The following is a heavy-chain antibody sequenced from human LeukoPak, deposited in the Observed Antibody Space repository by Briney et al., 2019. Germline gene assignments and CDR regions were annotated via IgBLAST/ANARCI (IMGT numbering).Heavy chain of an antibody. Sequence: SETLSLTCTVSGGSISSNFWSWIRQPPGKGLEWIGNIHTSGSTNYNPSLKSRVTISIDTSKNQFSLKLSSVTAADTAEYYCARHQNIAAPFDYWGQGTLVTVSS. J-gene: IGHJ4*02. CDR1: GGSISSNF. V-gene: IGHV4-59*08. CDR2: IHTSGST. D-gene: IGHD6-6*01. CDR3: ARHQNIAAPFDY.